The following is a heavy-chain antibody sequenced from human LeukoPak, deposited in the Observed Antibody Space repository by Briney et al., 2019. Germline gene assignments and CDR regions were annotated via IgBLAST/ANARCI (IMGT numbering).Heavy chain of an antibody. CDR2: IKQDGSEK. CDR1: GLTFSSYW. J-gene: IGHJ4*02. D-gene: IGHD2-8*01. CDR3: ARGSSLGYCANGVCYFDY. Sequence: GGSLRLSCAASGLTFSSYWMSWVRQAPGKGLEWVANIKQDGSEKYYVDSVKGRFTISRDNAKNSLYLQMNSLRAEDTAVYYCARGSSLGYCANGVCYFDYWGQGTLVTVSS. V-gene: IGHV3-7*01.